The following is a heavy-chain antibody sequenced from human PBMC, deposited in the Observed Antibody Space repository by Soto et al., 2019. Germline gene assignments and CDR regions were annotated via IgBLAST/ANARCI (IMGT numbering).Heavy chain of an antibody. D-gene: IGHD1-7*01. CDR1: GDSVSSNSAA. J-gene: IGHJ5*02. Sequence: SQTLSLTCAISGDSVSSNSAAWNWIRQSPSRGLEWLGRTYYRSKWYNDYAVSVKSRITINPDTSKNQFSLQLNSVTPEDTAVYYCAGESPGDYNWNYRDQFDPWGQGTLVTVSS. V-gene: IGHV6-1*01. CDR3: AGESPGDYNWNYRDQFDP. CDR2: TYYRSKWYN.